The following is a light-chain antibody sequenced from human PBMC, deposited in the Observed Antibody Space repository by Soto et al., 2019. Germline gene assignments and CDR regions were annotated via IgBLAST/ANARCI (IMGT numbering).Light chain of an antibody. CDR2: GNS. V-gene: IGLV1-40*01. CDR1: ISNIGAGYD. Sequence: SVLTQPPSVSGAPGQRVTISCTGSISNIGAGYDVHWYQQLPGTAPKLLIYGNSNRPSGVPDRFSGSKSGTSASLAITGLQAEDEADYYCQSYDSSLSGFYVFGTGTKVTVL. CDR3: QSYDSSLSGFYV. J-gene: IGLJ1*01.